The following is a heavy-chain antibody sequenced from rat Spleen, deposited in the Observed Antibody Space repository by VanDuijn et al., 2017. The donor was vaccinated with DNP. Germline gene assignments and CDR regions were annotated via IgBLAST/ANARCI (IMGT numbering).Heavy chain of an antibody. CDR3: ATFEGRDA. Sequence: EVQLVESGGDLVQPGRSLKLSCVTSGFTFTDYWMTWIRQVPGKGLEWVASITSSGGTSYYVDSVKGRFTISRDNVRNTLYLQMNSLRSEDTATYYCATFEGRDAWGRGTSVTVSS. CDR1: GFTFTDYW. J-gene: IGHJ4*01. V-gene: IGHV5-31*01. D-gene: IGHD1-11*01. CDR2: ITSSGGTS.